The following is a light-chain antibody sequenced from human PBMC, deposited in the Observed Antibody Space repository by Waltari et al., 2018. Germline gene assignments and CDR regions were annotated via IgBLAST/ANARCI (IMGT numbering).Light chain of an antibody. CDR3: QQRHDWPLT. J-gene: IGKJ4*01. CDR1: QSVSSY. V-gene: IGKV3-11*01. Sequence: EIVLTQSPATLSLSPGERATLSCRASQSVSSYLAWYTPRPGQAPRLLIYDAFNRATGIPARFSGSGYGTDFTLTISSLEPEDFAVYYCQQRHDWPLTFGGGTTVEI. CDR2: DAF.